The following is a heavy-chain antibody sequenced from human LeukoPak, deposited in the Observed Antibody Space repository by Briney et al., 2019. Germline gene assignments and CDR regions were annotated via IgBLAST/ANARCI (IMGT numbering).Heavy chain of an antibody. V-gene: IGHV1-46*01. CDR1: GYTLTELS. Sequence: GASVKVSCKVSGYTLTELSMHWVRQAPGQGLEWMGIINPSGGSTSYAQKFQGRVTMTRDTSTSTVYMELSSLRSEDTAVYYCARVRPAQFMVRGVSWFDPWGQGTLVTVSS. CDR3: ARVRPAQFMVRGVSWFDP. CDR2: INPSGGST. J-gene: IGHJ5*02. D-gene: IGHD3-10*01.